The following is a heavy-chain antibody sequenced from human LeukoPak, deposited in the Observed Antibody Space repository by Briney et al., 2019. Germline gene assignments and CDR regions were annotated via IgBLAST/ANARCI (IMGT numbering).Heavy chain of an antibody. Sequence: GESLKISCKGSGDTFTDTYIAQGRQVGGKGLEWMGIIYHDGSDTRYSPSFEGQVTISVNHSIRNAYLQWTSLKTSDTAMYYCARFLHGNFLGYWGQGALVTVSS. CDR3: ARFLHGNFLGY. D-gene: IGHD2/OR15-2a*01. CDR1: GDTFTDTY. V-gene: IGHV5-51*01. J-gene: IGHJ4*02. CDR2: IYHDGSDT.